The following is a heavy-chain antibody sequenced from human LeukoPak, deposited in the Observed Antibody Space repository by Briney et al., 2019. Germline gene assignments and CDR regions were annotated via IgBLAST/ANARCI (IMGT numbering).Heavy chain of an antibody. D-gene: IGHD6-13*01. CDR1: GFTFSSYA. V-gene: IGHV3-21*01. J-gene: IGHJ1*01. CDR2: ISSSSSYI. Sequence: GGSLRLSCAASGFTFSSYAMHWVRQAPGKGLEWVSSISSSSSYIYFADSVKGRFTMSRDNAKNSVYLQMNSLRAEDTAVYYCARGGYSSTLYGRYQHWGQGTLVTVSP. CDR3: ARGGYSSTLYGRYQH.